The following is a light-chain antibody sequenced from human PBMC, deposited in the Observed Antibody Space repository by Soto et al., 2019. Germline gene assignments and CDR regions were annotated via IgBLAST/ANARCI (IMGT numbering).Light chain of an antibody. Sequence: QSALTQPASVSGSPGQSITISCTGTSSDVGSYDLVSWYQQHPGKAPKLMIYEDSKRPSGVSNRFSGSKSGNTASLTMSGLQAEDEAYYYCRYYAGSRTLVFGTGTKLTVL. CDR1: SSDVGSYDL. CDR2: EDS. J-gene: IGLJ1*01. CDR3: RYYAGSRTLV. V-gene: IGLV2-23*01.